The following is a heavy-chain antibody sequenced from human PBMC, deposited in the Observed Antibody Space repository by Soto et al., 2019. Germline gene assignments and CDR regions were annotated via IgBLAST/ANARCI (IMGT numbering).Heavy chain of an antibody. D-gene: IGHD6-13*01. CDR2: IAHDGSEK. V-gene: IGHV3-30*18. J-gene: IGHJ4*02. Sequence: QVQLVESGGGVVRPGRSLRLTCAASGFTFRNYGMHWVRQAPGKGLEWVAVIAHDGSEKYYADSMKGRFIISRDNSENTLFRNRNSLKPEDTAVYYGAKENQHLAHDYGGQGTLVTVSS. CDR1: GFTFRNYG. CDR3: AKENQHLAHDY.